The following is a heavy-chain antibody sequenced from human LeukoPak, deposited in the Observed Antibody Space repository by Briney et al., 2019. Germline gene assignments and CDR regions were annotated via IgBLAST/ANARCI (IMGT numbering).Heavy chain of an antibody. CDR1: GFTFSSYA. J-gene: IGHJ4*02. CDR2: ISYDGSNK. Sequence: GGSLRLSCAASGFTFSSYAMHWVRQAPGKGLEWVAVISYDGSNKYYADSVKGRFTISRDNSKNTLYLQMNSLRAEDTAVYYCARDRGYSSGWPNFDYWGQGTLVTVSS. V-gene: IGHV3-30*04. CDR3: ARDRGYSSGWPNFDY. D-gene: IGHD6-19*01.